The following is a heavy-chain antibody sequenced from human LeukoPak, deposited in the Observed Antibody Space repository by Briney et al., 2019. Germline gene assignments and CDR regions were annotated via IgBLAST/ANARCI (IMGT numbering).Heavy chain of an antibody. V-gene: IGHV4-59*08. CDR3: ARHYGP. J-gene: IGHJ5*02. Sequence: GSLRLSCAASGFTFSSYSMNWVRQPPGKGLEWIGYIYYSGSTYYNPSLKSRVTISVDTSKNQFSLKLNSVTAADTAVYYCARHYGPWGQGTLVTVSS. D-gene: IGHD3-10*01. CDR2: IYYSGST. CDR1: GFTFSSYS.